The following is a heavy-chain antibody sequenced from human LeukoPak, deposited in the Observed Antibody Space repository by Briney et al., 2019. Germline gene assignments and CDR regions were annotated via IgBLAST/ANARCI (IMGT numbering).Heavy chain of an antibody. J-gene: IGHJ3*02. CDR3: AKVATVTTRGSGAFDI. V-gene: IGHV3-23*01. D-gene: IGHD4-17*01. CDR2: ISGSGGST. CDR1: GFTFSSYA. Sequence: GSLRLSCAASGFTFSSYAMSWVRQAPGKGLEWVSAISGSGGSTYYADSVKGRFTISGDNSKNTLYLQMNSLRAEDTAVYYCAKVATVTTRGSGAFDIWGQGTMVTVSS.